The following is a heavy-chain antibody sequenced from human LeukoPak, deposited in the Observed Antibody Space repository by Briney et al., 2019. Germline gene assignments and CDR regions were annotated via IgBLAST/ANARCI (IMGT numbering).Heavy chain of an antibody. V-gene: IGHV3-30*03. CDR1: GFTFSIYG. CDR2: ISYDGSNE. D-gene: IGHD2-2*01. Sequence: GGSLRLSRAASGFTFSIYGMHWVRQAPGKGLEWVAVISYDGSNEYYADSVKGRFTISRDNSKNTLYLQMNSLRPEDAAVYYCARDYFCSSTGCSATGAFDIWGQGTMVTVSS. CDR3: ARDYFCSSTGCSATGAFDI. J-gene: IGHJ3*02.